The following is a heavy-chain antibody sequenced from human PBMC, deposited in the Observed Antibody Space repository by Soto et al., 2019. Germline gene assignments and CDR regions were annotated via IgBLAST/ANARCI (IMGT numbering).Heavy chain of an antibody. CDR3: ARGGNCSGGSCYCDY. Sequence: QVQLQQWGAGLLKPSETLSLTCAVYGGSFSGYYWSWIRQPPGKGLEWIGEINHSGSTNYNPSLKSRVTISVDTSKNQFSRKLSSVTAADTAVYYCARGGNCSGGSCYCDYWGQGTLVTVSS. V-gene: IGHV4-34*01. CDR1: GGSFSGYY. D-gene: IGHD2-15*01. J-gene: IGHJ4*02. CDR2: INHSGST.